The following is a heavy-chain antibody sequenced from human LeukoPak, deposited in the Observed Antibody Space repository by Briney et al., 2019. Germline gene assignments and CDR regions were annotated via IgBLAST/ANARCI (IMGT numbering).Heavy chain of an antibody. CDR3: ARDDTLAGMDV. V-gene: IGHV4-31*03. CDR1: GGSISSGGYY. Sequence: SETLSLTCTVSGGSISSGGYYWSWIRQHPGKGLEWIGYIYYSGSTYYNPSLRSRVTISVDTSKNQFSLKLSSVTAADTAVYYCARDDTLAGMDVWGQGTTVTVSS. CDR2: IYYSGST. J-gene: IGHJ6*02. D-gene: IGHD3-16*01.